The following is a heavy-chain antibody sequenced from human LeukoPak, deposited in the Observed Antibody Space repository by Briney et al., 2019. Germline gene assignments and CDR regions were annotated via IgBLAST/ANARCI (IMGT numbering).Heavy chain of an antibody. V-gene: IGHV4-39*01. Sequence: SETLSLTCTASGGSISSSSYYWGWIRQPPGKGLEWIGSIYYSGSTYYNPSLKSRVTISVDTSKNQFSLKLSSVTAADTAVYYCARLVVDYYDSSGYYLPYYFDYWGQGTLVTVSS. CDR3: ARLVVDYYDSSGYYLPYYFDY. CDR1: GGSISSSSYY. D-gene: IGHD3-22*01. CDR2: IYYSGST. J-gene: IGHJ4*02.